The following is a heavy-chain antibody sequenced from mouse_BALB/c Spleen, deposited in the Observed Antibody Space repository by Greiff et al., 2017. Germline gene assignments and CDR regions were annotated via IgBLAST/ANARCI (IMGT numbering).Heavy chain of an antibody. CDR1: GYAFSSYW. D-gene: IGHD1-1*01. V-gene: IGHV1-80*01. Sequence: VQLQQSGAELVRPGSSVKISCKASGYAFSSYWMNWVKQRPGQGLEWIGQIYPGDGDTNYNGKFKGKATLTADKSSSTAYMQLSSLTSEDSAVYFCAREEDYYGSRGRYFDVWGAGTTVTVSS. CDR3: AREEDYYGSRGRYFDV. CDR2: IYPGDGDT. J-gene: IGHJ1*01.